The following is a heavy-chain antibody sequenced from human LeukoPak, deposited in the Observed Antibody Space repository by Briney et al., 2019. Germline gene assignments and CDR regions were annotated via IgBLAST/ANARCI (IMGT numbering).Heavy chain of an antibody. CDR2: VYHSGST. J-gene: IGHJ5*02. CDR3: ARDEAPGIVVVPAPGP. CDR1: GGSVSSGSYY. Sequence: SETLSLTCTVSGGSVSSGSYYWSWIRQPPGKGLEWIGYVYHSGSTYYNRSLKSRVTISVDRSKNQFSLRLSSVTAADTAVYYCARDEAPGIVVVPAPGPWGQGTLVTVSS. D-gene: IGHD2-2*01. V-gene: IGHV4-30-2*01.